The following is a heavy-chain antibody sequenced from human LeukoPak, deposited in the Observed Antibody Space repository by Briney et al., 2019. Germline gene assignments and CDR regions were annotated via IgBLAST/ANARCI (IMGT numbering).Heavy chain of an antibody. J-gene: IGHJ4*02. D-gene: IGHD4-11*01. CDR3: ARDREYSNSERGFDY. V-gene: IGHV1-2*02. CDR1: RYTLTDYY. Sequence: ASVKVSCKASRYTLTDYYIHWVRQAPGQGLEWMGCINPNNGDTRSAQKCEGRVTMTGDTSISTAYMELSRLTSDDTAVYYCARDREYSNSERGFDYWGQGTLVTVSS. CDR2: INPNNGDT.